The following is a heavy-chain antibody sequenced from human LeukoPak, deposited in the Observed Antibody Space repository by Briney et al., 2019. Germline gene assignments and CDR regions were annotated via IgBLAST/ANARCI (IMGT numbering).Heavy chain of an antibody. D-gene: IGHD4-23*01. Sequence: GASVKVSCKVSGYTLTELSMHWVRQAPGKGLEWMGGFDPEDGETIYAQKFQGRVTMTEDTSTDTAYMELSSLRSEDTAVYYCARSDDYGGNSGLFVVYWGQGTLVTVSS. CDR3: ARSDDYGGNSGLFVVY. CDR2: FDPEDGET. J-gene: IGHJ4*02. CDR1: GYTLTELS. V-gene: IGHV1-24*01.